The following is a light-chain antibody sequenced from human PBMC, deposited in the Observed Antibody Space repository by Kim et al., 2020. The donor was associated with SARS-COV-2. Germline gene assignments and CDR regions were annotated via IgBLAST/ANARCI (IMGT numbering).Light chain of an antibody. J-gene: IGLJ2*01. CDR2: QDT. CDR1: KLGDKY. CDR3: QAWDSSNVV. Sequence: VSPGQTASITCSGDKLGDKYACWYQQKPGQSPVLVIYQDTKRPAGIPERFSGSNSGNTATLTISGTQAMDEAVYYCQAWDSSNVVFGGGTQLTVL. V-gene: IGLV3-1*01.